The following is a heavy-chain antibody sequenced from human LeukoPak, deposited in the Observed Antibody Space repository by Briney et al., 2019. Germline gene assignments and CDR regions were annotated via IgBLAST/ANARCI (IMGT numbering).Heavy chain of an antibody. V-gene: IGHV1-69*05. D-gene: IGHD6-6*01. Sequence: SVKVSCKAAGCTFSSYAFSWVRQPPGQGLEWVGGITPIFGTASDAQKFRGRVTRTTDESTSTAYVELSSLRSEDTAVYYCAGDRLEKSSSSVSAFDIWGQGTMVTVFS. CDR2: ITPIFGTA. J-gene: IGHJ3*02. CDR1: GCTFSSYA. CDR3: AGDRLEKSSSSVSAFDI.